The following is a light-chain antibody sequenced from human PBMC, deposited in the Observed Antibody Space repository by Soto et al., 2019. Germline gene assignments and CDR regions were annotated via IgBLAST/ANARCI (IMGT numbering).Light chain of an antibody. CDR3: QQYNNWPYT. Sequence: ETVMTHSPATLSVSPAERATLYCRASQSVSSNLAWYQQKPGQAPRLLIYGASTRATGIPARFSGSGSGTEFTLTISSLQSEDFAVYYCQQYNNWPYTFGQGTKVDIK. V-gene: IGKV3-15*01. CDR2: GAS. J-gene: IGKJ2*01. CDR1: QSVSSN.